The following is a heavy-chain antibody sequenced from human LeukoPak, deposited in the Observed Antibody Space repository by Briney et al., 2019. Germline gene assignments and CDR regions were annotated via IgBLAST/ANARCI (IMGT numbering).Heavy chain of an antibody. V-gene: IGHV1-8*01. CDR2: MNPNSGNT. J-gene: IGHJ4*02. D-gene: IGHD5-24*01. Sequence: ASVKVSCKASGYTFTSYDINWVRQATGQGLEWMGWMNPNSGNTGYAQKFQGRVTMTRNTSISTAYMELSSLRSEDTAVYYCARGRERWLQFEFDYWGQGTLVTVSS. CDR1: GYTFTSYD. CDR3: ARGRERWLQFEFDY.